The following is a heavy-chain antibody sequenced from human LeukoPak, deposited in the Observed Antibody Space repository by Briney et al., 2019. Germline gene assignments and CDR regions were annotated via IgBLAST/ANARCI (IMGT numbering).Heavy chain of an antibody. J-gene: IGHJ5*02. CDR2: INHSGST. CDR1: GGSFSGCY. Sequence: SETLSLTCAVYGGSFSGCYWTWIRQPPGKGLEWIGEINHSGSTNYNPSLNSRVTISVATSKNQFSLNLSSVTAADTAVYYCARVLRSYYYGSGSLGDWFDPWGQGTLVTVSS. V-gene: IGHV4-34*01. CDR3: ARVLRSYYYGSGSLGDWFDP. D-gene: IGHD3-10*01.